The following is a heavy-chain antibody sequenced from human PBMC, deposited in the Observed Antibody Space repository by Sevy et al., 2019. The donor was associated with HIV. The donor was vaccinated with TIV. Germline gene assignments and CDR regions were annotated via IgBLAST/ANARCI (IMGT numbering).Heavy chain of an antibody. Sequence: ASVKVSCKASGYTFTSYGISWARQAPGQGLEWMGWISAYNGNTNYAQKLQGRVTMITDTSTSTAYMELRGLRSDDTAVYYCARDLDSRSPRSWDFWSGYYSTHYYYYGMDVWGQGTTVTVSS. CDR3: ARDLDSRSPRSWDFWSGYYSTHYYYYGMDV. CDR2: ISAYNGNT. CDR1: GYTFTSYG. J-gene: IGHJ6*02. V-gene: IGHV1-18*01. D-gene: IGHD3-3*01.